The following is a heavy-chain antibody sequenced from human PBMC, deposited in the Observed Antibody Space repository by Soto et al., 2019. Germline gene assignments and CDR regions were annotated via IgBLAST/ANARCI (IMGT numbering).Heavy chain of an antibody. D-gene: IGHD5-18*01. CDR3: ARALDTTRGSNFDY. J-gene: IGHJ4*02. CDR2: IWFDESKK. CDR1: GFTFSNYG. Sequence: QVQLVESGGDVVQPGRSLRLSCTASGFTFSNYGMHWVRQAPGEGLGWVAVIWFDESKKYYADSVKGRFTISRDNSKNTVYLQMDSLRADDTAVYYCARALDTTRGSNFDYWGQGTLVTVSS. V-gene: IGHV3-33*01.